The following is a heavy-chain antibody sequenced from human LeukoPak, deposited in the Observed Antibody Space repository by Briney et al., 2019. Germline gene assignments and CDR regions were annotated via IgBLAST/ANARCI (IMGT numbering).Heavy chain of an antibody. CDR1: GGSISNYY. CDR2: IYSSGST. Sequence: SETLSLTCTVSGGSISNYYWTWIRQPAGKGLEWIGRIYSSGSTNYNPSLKSRVTMSVDTSRNQFSLKLSSVTAADTAVYYCARAHKGRAELVLFRGWYYFDYWGQGTLVTVSS. V-gene: IGHV4-4*07. D-gene: IGHD6-6*01. CDR3: ARAHKGRAELVLFRGWYYFDY. J-gene: IGHJ4*02.